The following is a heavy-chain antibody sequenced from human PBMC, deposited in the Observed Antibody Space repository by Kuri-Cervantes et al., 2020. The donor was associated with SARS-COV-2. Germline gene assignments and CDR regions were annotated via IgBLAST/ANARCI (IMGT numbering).Heavy chain of an antibody. CDR3: ARQSVTIFGVVTTGDAFDI. J-gene: IGHJ3*02. CDR2: IYYTGST. CDR1: GGSISSGHYY. Sequence: SETLSLTCTVSGGSISSGHYYWSWIHQPPGKGLEWIDYIYYTGSTYYNPSLKSRVTISVDTSKNQFSLKLSSVTAADTAVYYCARQSVTIFGVVTTGDAFDIWGQGTMVTVSS. D-gene: IGHD3-3*01. V-gene: IGHV4-39*01.